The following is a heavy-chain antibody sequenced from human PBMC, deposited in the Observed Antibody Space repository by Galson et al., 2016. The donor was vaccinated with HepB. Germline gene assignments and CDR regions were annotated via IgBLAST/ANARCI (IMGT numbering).Heavy chain of an antibody. CDR3: ARDPPNCHCSGGSCYSTHSYYGMDV. Sequence: SVKVSCKASGYAFSSYGISWIRQAPGQGLEWMGWISTYNENTNYAQNLQGRVTMTTDTSTSTAYMELRSLRSDDTAMYYCARDPPNCHCSGGSCYSTHSYYGMDVWGQGTTVTVSS. D-gene: IGHD2-15*01. J-gene: IGHJ6*02. CDR2: ISTYNENT. CDR1: GYAFSSYG. V-gene: IGHV1-18*01.